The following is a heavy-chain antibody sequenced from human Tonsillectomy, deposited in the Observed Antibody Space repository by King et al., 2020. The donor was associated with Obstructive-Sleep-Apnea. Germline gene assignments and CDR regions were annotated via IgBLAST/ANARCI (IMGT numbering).Heavy chain of an antibody. CDR3: TSAYYDSSGTDY. J-gene: IGHJ4*02. Sequence: VQLVESGGGLVQPGGSLKLSFAASGFTFGGSTMHWVRQASGKGLEVVGRIRSKANSYATAYAASVKGRFTISRDDSKNTAFLQMDSLKTEDTAVYYCTSAYYDSSGTDYWGQGTLVTVSS. CDR1: GFTFGGST. D-gene: IGHD3-22*01. CDR2: IRSKANSYAT. V-gene: IGHV3-73*01.